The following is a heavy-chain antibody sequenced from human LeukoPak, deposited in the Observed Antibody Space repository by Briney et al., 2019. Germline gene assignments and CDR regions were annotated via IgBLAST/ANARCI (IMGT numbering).Heavy chain of an antibody. CDR2: IRPEGSGE. CDR3: ARLLGTVTTYDY. J-gene: IGHJ4*02. V-gene: IGHV3-7*01. Sequence: RGSPRLSSAASGFTSSSHWISWLRQPPGRRLQWVPSIRPEGSGEYYLHSVKGRFTISRDDTKNSLYLQMKSLRAEDTAVYYCARLLGTVTTYDYWGQGTLVTVSS. CDR1: GFTSSSHW. D-gene: IGHD1-7*01.